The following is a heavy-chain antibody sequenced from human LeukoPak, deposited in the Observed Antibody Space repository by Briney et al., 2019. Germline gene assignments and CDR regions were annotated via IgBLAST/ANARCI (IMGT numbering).Heavy chain of an antibody. J-gene: IGHJ4*02. CDR1: GFSFSSYY. Sequence: SETLTLTCTVSGFSFSSYYWSWLRQPPGKGLEWIGFICYSGSTHYKSSLKSRVTISVDTSKNQFSLRLSSVTAADTAVYYCARHSGSSPHYFDYWGQGTLVTVSS. CDR3: ARHSGSSPHYFDY. CDR2: ICYSGST. D-gene: IGHD1-26*01. V-gene: IGHV4-59*08.